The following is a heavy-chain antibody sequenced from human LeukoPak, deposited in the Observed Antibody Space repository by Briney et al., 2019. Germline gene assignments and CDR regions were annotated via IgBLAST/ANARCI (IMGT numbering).Heavy chain of an antibody. V-gene: IGHV1-69*13. CDR3: ASKVVGENYYYYYMDV. CDR1: GGTFSSYA. D-gene: IGHD1-26*01. CDR2: IIPIFGTA. Sequence: SVKVSCKASGGTFSSYAISWVRQAPGQGLEWIGGIIPIFGTANYAQKFQGRVTITADESTSTAYMELSSLRSEDTAVYYCASKVVGENYYYYYMDVWGKGTTVTVSS. J-gene: IGHJ6*03.